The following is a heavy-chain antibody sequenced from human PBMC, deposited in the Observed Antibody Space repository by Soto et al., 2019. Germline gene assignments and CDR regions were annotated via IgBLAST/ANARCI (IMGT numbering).Heavy chain of an antibody. V-gene: IGHV1-46*01. CDR3: AREVVPAAIPYYYYGMDV. CDR1: GYTFTSYY. CDR2: INPSGGST. J-gene: IGHJ6*02. Sequence: QVQLVQSGAEVKKPGASVKVSCKASGYTFTSYYMHWVRQAPGQGLEWMGIINPSGGSTSYAQKCQGRVTMARDTSTSTVYMELSSLRSEDTAVYYCAREVVPAAIPYYYYGMDVWGQGTTVTVSS. D-gene: IGHD2-2*02.